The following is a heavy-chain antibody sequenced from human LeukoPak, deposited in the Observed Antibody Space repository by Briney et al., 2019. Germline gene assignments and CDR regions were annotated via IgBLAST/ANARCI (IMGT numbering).Heavy chain of an antibody. CDR2: ISYDGSNE. D-gene: IGHD6-19*01. Sequence: GGSLRLSCEASGFTFSSYAMHWVRQAPGKGLEWVALISYDGSNEYYAESVEGRFSISRDTSKNTLSLQMNSLRAEDTAVYYCAKDLKPASSGWFDYWGQGTLVTVSS. CDR1: GFTFSSYA. V-gene: IGHV3-30*04. J-gene: IGHJ4*02. CDR3: AKDLKPASSGWFDY.